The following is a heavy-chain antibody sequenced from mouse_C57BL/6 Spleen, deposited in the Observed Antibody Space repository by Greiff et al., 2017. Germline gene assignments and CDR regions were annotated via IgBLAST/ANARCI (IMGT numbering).Heavy chain of an antibody. Sequence: VQLQQPGAELVKPGASVKLSCKASGYTFTSYWMQWVKQRPGQGLEWIGEIDPSDIYTNYNQKFKGKATLTVDTSSSTAYMQLSSLTSEDSAVYYCARSATMVTYFDYWGQGTTLTVSS. CDR3: ARSATMVTYFDY. CDR2: IDPSDIYT. CDR1: GYTFTSYW. V-gene: IGHV1-50*01. D-gene: IGHD2-2*01. J-gene: IGHJ2*01.